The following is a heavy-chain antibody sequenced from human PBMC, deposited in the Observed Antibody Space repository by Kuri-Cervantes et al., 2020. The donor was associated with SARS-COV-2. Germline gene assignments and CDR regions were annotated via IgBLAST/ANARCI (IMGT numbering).Heavy chain of an antibody. J-gene: IGHJ4*02. Sequence: LSLTCAASGFTFSSYAMHWVRQAPGKGLEWVAVISYDGSNKYYADSVKGRFTISRDNSKNTLYLQMNSLRAEDTAVYYCAKDPSNWGYFDYWGQGTLVTVSS. CDR1: GFTFSSYA. CDR2: ISYDGSNK. CDR3: AKDPSNWGYFDY. D-gene: IGHD7-27*01. V-gene: IGHV3-30-3*01.